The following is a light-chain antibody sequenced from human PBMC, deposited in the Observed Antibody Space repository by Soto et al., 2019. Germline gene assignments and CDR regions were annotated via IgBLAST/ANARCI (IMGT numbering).Light chain of an antibody. CDR1: QSVSSNY. V-gene: IGKV3-20*01. Sequence: EIVLTQSPGTRSLSRLGGATRACMASQSVSSNYLAWYQQKPGQAPKVLIYRASIRATGIPDRFTGSGSGTDFTLTISRLEPEDFAVYYCQQYGSSPLTFGGGTKVDIK. J-gene: IGKJ4*01. CDR2: RAS. CDR3: QQYGSSPLT.